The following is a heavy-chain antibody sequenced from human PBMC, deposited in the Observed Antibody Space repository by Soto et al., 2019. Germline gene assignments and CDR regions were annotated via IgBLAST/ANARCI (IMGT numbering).Heavy chain of an antibody. CDR3: ARDSRVGTYYYYGMDV. CDR1: GGSISSYY. CDR2: IYYSGST. Sequence: PSETLSLTCSVSGGSISSYYWSWIRQPPGKGLEWIGYIYYSGSTNYNPSLKSRVTISVDTSKNQFSLKLSSVTAADTAVYYCARDSRVGTYYYYGMDVWGQGTTVTVSS. D-gene: IGHD2-15*01. J-gene: IGHJ6*02. V-gene: IGHV4-59*01.